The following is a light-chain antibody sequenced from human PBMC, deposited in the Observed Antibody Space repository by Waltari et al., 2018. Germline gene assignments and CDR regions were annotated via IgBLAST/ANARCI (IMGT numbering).Light chain of an antibody. J-gene: IGKJ1*01. Sequence: DIQMTQSPSSLSASVGDTVSITCRASQNINSWLAWYQQKPGKAPKLLIYKTSSTQSGVPARFSGSGSGTDFTLTISSLQPEDFGTYYCPQYINNPWTFGQGTKVEFK. CDR3: PQYINNPWT. CDR1: QNINSW. V-gene: IGKV1-5*03. CDR2: KTS.